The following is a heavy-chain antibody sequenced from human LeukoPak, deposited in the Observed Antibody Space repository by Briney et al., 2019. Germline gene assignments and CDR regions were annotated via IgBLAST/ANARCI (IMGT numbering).Heavy chain of an antibody. Sequence: GCSVKVSCKASGGTFSSYAISWVRQAPGQGLEWMGGIIPIFGTANYAQKFQGRVTITADESTSTAYMELSSLRSEDTAVYYCARAAHDILTGYYQYYFDYWGQGTLVTVSS. CDR2: IIPIFGTA. J-gene: IGHJ4*02. D-gene: IGHD3-9*01. CDR3: ARAAHDILTGYYQYYFDY. V-gene: IGHV1-69*01. CDR1: GGTFSSYA.